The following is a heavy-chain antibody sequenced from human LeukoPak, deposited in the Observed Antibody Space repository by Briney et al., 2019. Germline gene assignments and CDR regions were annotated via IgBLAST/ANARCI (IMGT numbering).Heavy chain of an antibody. Sequence: SETLSLTCTVSGGSISSYYWSWIRQPPGKGLEWIGYIYYSGSTNYNPSLKSRVTISVDTSKNQFSLKLSSVTATDTAVYYCARGLSSSWFDYWGQGTLVTVSS. V-gene: IGHV4-59*01. CDR3: ARGLSSSWFDY. J-gene: IGHJ4*02. CDR2: IYYSGST. CDR1: GGSISSYY. D-gene: IGHD6-13*01.